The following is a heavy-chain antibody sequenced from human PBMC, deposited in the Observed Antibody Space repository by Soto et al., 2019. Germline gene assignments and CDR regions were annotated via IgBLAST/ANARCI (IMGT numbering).Heavy chain of an antibody. Sequence: GESLKISCAASGFTFSSYSMNWVRQAPGKGLEWVSSISSSSSYIYYADSVKGRFTISRDNAKNSLYLQMNSLRAEDTAVYYCARLENYYDSSGYPASDAFDIWGQGTMVTVSS. CDR2: ISSSSSYI. CDR1: GFTFSSYS. J-gene: IGHJ3*02. V-gene: IGHV3-21*01. D-gene: IGHD3-22*01. CDR3: ARLENYYDSSGYPASDAFDI.